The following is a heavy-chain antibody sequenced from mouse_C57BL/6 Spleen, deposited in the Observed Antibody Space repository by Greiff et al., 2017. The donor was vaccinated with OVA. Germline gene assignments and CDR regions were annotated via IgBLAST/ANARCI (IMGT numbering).Heavy chain of an antibody. CDR2: IYPGDGDT. J-gene: IGHJ2*01. V-gene: IGHV1-82*01. CDR1: GYAFSSSW. CDR3: AREDYGSSYVYFDY. Sequence: LQESGPELVKPGASVKISCKASGYAFSSSWMNWVKQRPGKGLEWIGRIYPGDGDTNYNGKFKGKATLTADKSSSTAYMQLSSLTSEDSAVYFCAREDYGSSYVYFDYWGQGTTLTVSS. D-gene: IGHD1-1*01.